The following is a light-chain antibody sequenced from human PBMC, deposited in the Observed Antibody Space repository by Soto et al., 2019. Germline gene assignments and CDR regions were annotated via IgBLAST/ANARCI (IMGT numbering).Light chain of an antibody. V-gene: IGKV1-5*03. Sequence: DIQMTQSPSTLSASVGDGVTITCRASQIIGSWLAWYQQKPGKAPKLLIYKATNLQSGIQSRFIGSGSGTDFSLTISSLQPEDSATYFCQQFNDFQYTFGPGTQLEI. J-gene: IGKJ2*01. CDR3: QQFNDFQYT. CDR1: QIIGSW. CDR2: KAT.